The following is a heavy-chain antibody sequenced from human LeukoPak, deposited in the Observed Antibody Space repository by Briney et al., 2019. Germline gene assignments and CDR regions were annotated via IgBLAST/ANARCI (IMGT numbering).Heavy chain of an antibody. CDR2: FDPEDGET. CDR1: GYTLTELS. V-gene: IGHV1-24*01. D-gene: IGHD2-2*01. CDR3: AKDHPGRIDRSSTLLY. Sequence: ASVKVSCKVSGYTLTELSMHWVRQAPGKGLEWMGGFDPEDGETIYAQKFQGRVTMTEDTSTDTAYMELSSLRAEDTAVYYCAKDHPGRIDRSSTLLYWGQGTLVTVSS. J-gene: IGHJ4*02.